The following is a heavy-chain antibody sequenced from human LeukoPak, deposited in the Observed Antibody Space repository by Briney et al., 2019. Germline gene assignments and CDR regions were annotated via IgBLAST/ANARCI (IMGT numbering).Heavy chain of an antibody. CDR3: AKDWDSSPYFDY. D-gene: IGHD3-22*01. CDR2: ISWNSGSI. CDR1: GFTFDDYA. Sequence: GGSLRLSCAASGFTFDDYAMHWVRQAPGKGLEWVSGISWNSGSIGYADSVKGRFTISRDNAKNSLYLQMNSLRAEDTALYYCAKDWDSSPYFDYWGQGTLVTVSS. V-gene: IGHV3-9*01. J-gene: IGHJ4*02.